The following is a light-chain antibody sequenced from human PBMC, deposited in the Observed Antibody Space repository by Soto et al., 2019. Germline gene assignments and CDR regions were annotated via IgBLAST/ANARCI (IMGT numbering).Light chain of an antibody. CDR1: QSVSGY. Sequence: EIVLTQSPDTLSLSPGERATLSCRASQSVSGYLGWYQQKPGQAPRLLIYDASNRAYGVPARFRGSGSGTNFTLTIASLEPEDFAVYYCQQYNIWPPWTFGQGTKVEIK. V-gene: IGKV3-11*01. J-gene: IGKJ1*01. CDR2: DAS. CDR3: QQYNIWPPWT.